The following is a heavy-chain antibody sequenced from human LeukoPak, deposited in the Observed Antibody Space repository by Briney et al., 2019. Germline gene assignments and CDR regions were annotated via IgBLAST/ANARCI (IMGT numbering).Heavy chain of an antibody. D-gene: IGHD6-19*01. Sequence: SSETLSLTCTVSGDSISSYYWSWIRQPPGKGLEWIGYIYYSGSTNYNPSLKSRVTISVDTSKNQFSLKLSSVTAADTAVYYCARDVARSGWYHYGMDVRGQGTTVTVSS. CDR1: GDSISSYY. CDR3: ARDVARSGWYHYGMDV. J-gene: IGHJ6*02. CDR2: IYYSGST. V-gene: IGHV4-59*01.